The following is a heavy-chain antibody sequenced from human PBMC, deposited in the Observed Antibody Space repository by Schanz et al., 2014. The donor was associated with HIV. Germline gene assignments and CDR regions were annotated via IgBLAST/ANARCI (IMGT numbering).Heavy chain of an antibody. Sequence: QVQLVESGGGVVQPGRSLRLSCAASGFTFSNHGMHWVRQAPGKGLEWVAGISYDGSNKYYADSVKGRFTISRDSFNNTLYLHMSSLRAEDTAVYFCAKDRTDSGWYKEGPRELGEWGQGTLVTVSS. D-gene: IGHD6-19*01. CDR1: GFTFSNHG. CDR2: ISYDGSNK. V-gene: IGHV3-30*18. CDR3: AKDRTDSGWYKEGPRELGE. J-gene: IGHJ4*02.